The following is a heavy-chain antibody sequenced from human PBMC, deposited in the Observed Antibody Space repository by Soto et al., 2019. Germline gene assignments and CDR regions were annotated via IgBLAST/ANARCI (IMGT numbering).Heavy chain of an antibody. J-gene: IGHJ5*02. CDR1: GYTFTSYD. CDR2: MNPNSGNT. D-gene: IGHD5-12*01. CDR3: ASTVDIVATNWFDP. Sequence: ASVKVSCKAPGYTFTSYDINWVRQATGQGLEWMGWMNPNSGNTGYAQKFQGRVTMTRNTSISTAYMGLSSLRSEDTAVYYCASTVDIVATNWFDPWGQGTLVTVSS. V-gene: IGHV1-8*01.